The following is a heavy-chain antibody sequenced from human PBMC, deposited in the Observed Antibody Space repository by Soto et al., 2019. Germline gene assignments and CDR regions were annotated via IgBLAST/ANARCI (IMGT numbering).Heavy chain of an antibody. V-gene: IGHV3-7*01. D-gene: IGHD7-27*01. J-gene: IGHJ3*02. CDR3: ARDNWGFRAFDI. CDR1: GFTFSDYW. CDR2: IKRDGSEK. Sequence: EVQLVESGGGLVQPGGSLRLSCAVSGFTFSDYWMSWVRQAPGKGLEWVANIKRDGSEKDYVDSVKGRFTISRDNAEKSLYLQMNSLRAEDTAVYYCARDNWGFRAFDIWGQGTLVTVSS.